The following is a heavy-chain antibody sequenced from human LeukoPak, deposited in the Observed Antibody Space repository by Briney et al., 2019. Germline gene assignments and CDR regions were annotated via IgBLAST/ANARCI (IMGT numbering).Heavy chain of an antibody. CDR1: GYTFTSYG. Sequence: PGASVKVSCKASGYTFTSYGISWVRQAPGQGLEWMGRIIPIFGTANYAQKFQGRVTITTDESTSTAYMELSSLRSEDTAVYYCARGGYSSGAYWFDPWGQGTLVTVSS. J-gene: IGHJ5*02. CDR2: IIPIFGTA. CDR3: ARGGYSSGAYWFDP. D-gene: IGHD6-19*01. V-gene: IGHV1-69*05.